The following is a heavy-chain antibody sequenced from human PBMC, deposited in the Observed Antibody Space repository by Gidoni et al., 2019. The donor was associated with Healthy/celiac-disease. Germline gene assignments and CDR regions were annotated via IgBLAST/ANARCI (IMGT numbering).Heavy chain of an antibody. CDR1: GTTFTGYY. J-gene: IGHJ5*02. CDR2: INPNSGVT. Sequence: QVQLGQSGAEVKKPGASVRVSCKASGTTFTGYYLHGVRQAPGQGLEWMGWINPNSGVTNYAQKFQGRVTMTRDTSISTAYMELSRLRSDDTAVYYCARARIVATNWFDPWGQGTLVTVSS. CDR3: ARARIVATNWFDP. D-gene: IGHD5-12*01. V-gene: IGHV1-2*02.